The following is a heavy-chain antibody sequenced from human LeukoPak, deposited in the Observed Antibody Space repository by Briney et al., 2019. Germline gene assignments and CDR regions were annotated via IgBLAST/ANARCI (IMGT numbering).Heavy chain of an antibody. CDR2: IYYSGST. Sequence: PSETLSLTCTVSGGSISNYYRSWIRQPPGKGLEWIGYIYYSGSTNYNPSLKSRVTISVDTSKNQFSLKLSSVTAADTAVYYCAGGDQLELQDYWGQGTLVTVSS. CDR1: GGSISNYY. CDR3: AGGDQLELQDY. V-gene: IGHV4-59*01. J-gene: IGHJ4*02. D-gene: IGHD1-7*01.